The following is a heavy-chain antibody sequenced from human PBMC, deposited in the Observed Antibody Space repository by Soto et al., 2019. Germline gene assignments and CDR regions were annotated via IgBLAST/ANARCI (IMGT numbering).Heavy chain of an antibody. J-gene: IGHJ6*02. CDR2: TYYRSKWYN. CDR3: AREGVHSSGWYSYYYYGMDV. Sequence: QVQLQQSGPGLVKPSQTLSLTCAISGDSVSSNSAAWNWIRQSPSRGLEWLGRTYYRSKWYNDYAVSVKSRITINPDTSKNQFSLQLNSVTPEDTAVYYCAREGVHSSGWYSYYYYGMDVWGQGTTVTVSS. V-gene: IGHV6-1*01. D-gene: IGHD6-19*01. CDR1: GDSVSSNSAA.